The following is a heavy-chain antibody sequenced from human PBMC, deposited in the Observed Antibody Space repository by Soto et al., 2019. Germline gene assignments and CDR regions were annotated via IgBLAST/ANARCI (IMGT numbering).Heavy chain of an antibody. J-gene: IGHJ4*02. D-gene: IGHD6-13*01. CDR1: GGSISSYY. Sequence: QVQLQESGPGLVKPSETLSLTCTVSGGSISSYYWSWIRQPPGKGLEWIGYIYYSGSTNYNPSLKSRVPISVDTSKNQFSLKLSSVTAADTAVYYCAIRGDFGYSSSWSFDYWGQGTLVTVSS. CDR3: AIRGDFGYSSSWSFDY. V-gene: IGHV4-59*01. CDR2: IYYSGST.